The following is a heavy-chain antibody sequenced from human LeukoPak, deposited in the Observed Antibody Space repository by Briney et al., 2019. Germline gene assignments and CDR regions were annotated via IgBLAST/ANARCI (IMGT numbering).Heavy chain of an antibody. CDR1: GGSISSYY. Sequence: SETLSLTCTVSGGSISSYYWSWIRQPPGKGLEWIGYIYYSGSTNYNPSLKSRVTISVDTSKNQFSLKLSSVTAADTAVYYCARVGGYSYGRAFDIWGQGTMVTVSS. CDR3: ARVGGYSYGRAFDI. CDR2: IYYSGST. J-gene: IGHJ3*02. D-gene: IGHD5-18*01. V-gene: IGHV4-59*01.